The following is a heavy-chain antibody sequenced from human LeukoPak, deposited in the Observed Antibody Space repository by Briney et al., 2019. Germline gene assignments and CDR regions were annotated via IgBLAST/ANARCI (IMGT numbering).Heavy chain of an antibody. CDR3: ARLGRLGVVTASYYYYGMDV. CDR1: RDSISGKY. D-gene: IGHD2-21*02. Sequence: PSETLSLTCTISRDSISGKYWSWIRQSPGKGLEWIGYIYDRGSTNYNPSLASRVTISVDTSKNQFSLKLSSVTAADTAVYYCARLGRLGVVTASYYYYGMDVWGQGTTVTVSS. CDR2: IYDRGST. V-gene: IGHV4-59*08. J-gene: IGHJ6*02.